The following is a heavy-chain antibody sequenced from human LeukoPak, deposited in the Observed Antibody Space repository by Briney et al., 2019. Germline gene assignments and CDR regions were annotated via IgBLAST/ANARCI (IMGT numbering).Heavy chain of an antibody. CDR2: ISGSGGST. J-gene: IGHJ4*02. Sequence: QTGGSLRLSCAASGFTFSSYAMSWVRQAPGKGLEWVSAISGSGGSTYYADSVKGQFTISRDNSKNTLYLQMNSLRAEDTAVYYCATANYYDSSGYYYEVDFDYWGQGTLVTVSS. V-gene: IGHV3-23*01. CDR1: GFTFSSYA. D-gene: IGHD3-22*01. CDR3: ATANYYDSSGYYYEVDFDY.